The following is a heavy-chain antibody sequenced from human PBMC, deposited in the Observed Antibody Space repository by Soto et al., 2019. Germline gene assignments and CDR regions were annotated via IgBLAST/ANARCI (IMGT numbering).Heavy chain of an antibody. Sequence: EVHLVESGGGLVQPWGSLRLSCAASGFTFNNYDMHWVRQATVKGLEWVSAIGTADDTYYAGFVKGRFTISREDAKNSLYCQMNSLRAGDTAVYFCARGSRRGGSEWIDYWGQGTLVTDSS. CDR1: GFTFNNYD. J-gene: IGHJ4*02. V-gene: IGHV3-13*04. CDR2: IGTADDT. D-gene: IGHD3-3*01. CDR3: ARGSRRGGSEWIDY.